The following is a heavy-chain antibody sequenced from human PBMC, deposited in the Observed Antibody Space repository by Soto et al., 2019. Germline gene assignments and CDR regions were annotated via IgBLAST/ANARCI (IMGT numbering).Heavy chain of an antibody. CDR2: IITTFGTG. J-gene: IGHJ6*01. CDR1: GGTFNNYA. Sequence: QVLLVQSGPEVKKPGSSVKVSCKASGGTFNNYAINWVRQAPGKGLEWMGGIITTFGTGNHAQKFQGRVKITAAESTTTAYMELNSVRSEDTAIYYCASFDGTMFRGGRSPPYAMDVWGKGNTV. V-gene: IGHV1-69*01. D-gene: IGHD3-10*01. CDR3: ASFDGTMFRGGRSPPYAMDV.